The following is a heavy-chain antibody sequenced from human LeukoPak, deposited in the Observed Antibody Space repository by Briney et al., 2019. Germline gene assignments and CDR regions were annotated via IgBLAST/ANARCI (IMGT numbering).Heavy chain of an antibody. D-gene: IGHD2-15*01. V-gene: IGHV3-53*01. CDR1: GFTVSSNY. CDR3: ARSPDGGGYFGY. Sequence: PGGSLRISCAASGFTVSSNYMSWVRQAPGEGLEWVSVIYSGGSTYYADSVKGRFTISRDNSKNTLYLQMNSLRAEDTEVYYCARSPDGGGYFGYWGQGTLVTVSS. CDR2: IYSGGST. J-gene: IGHJ4*02.